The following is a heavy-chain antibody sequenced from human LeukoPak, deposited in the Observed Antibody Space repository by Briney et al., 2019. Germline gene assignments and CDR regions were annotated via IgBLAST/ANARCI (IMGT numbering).Heavy chain of an antibody. CDR1: GFTFSSYG. J-gene: IGHJ6*03. V-gene: IGHV3-30*02. Sequence: GGSLRLSCAASGFTFSSYGMHWVRQAPGKGLEWVAFIRYDGSNKYYADSVKGRFTISRDNSKNTLYLQMNSLRAEDTAVYYCANRDYFGVDHDYYYYYMDVWGKGTTVTVSS. CDR3: ANRDYFGVDHDYYYYYMDV. CDR2: IRYDGSNK. D-gene: IGHD3-3*01.